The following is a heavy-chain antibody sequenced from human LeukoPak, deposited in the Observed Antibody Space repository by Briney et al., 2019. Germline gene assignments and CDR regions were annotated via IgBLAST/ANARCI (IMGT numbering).Heavy chain of an antibody. CDR3: ARTSGSYFYYYGMDV. V-gene: IGHV4-59*01. Sequence: SETLSLTCTVSGVSISSYYWSWIRQPPGMGLEWIGYIYYSGSTNYNPSLKSRVTISVDTSKNQFSLKLSSVTAADTAVYYCARTSGSYFYYYGMDVWGQGTTVTVSS. D-gene: IGHD1-26*01. J-gene: IGHJ6*02. CDR2: IYYSGST. CDR1: GVSISSYY.